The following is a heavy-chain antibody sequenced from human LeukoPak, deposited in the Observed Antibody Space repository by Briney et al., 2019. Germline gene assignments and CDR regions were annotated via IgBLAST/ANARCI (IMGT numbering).Heavy chain of an antibody. Sequence: GGSLRLSCAASGFTFSSYETNWVRQAPGKGLEWVSYIGTSGTTINYSDSVKGRFTISRDNAKNSLYLQMNSLRAEDTAVYYCARDLSGYNFIDYFDYWGQGTLVTVSS. CDR1: GFTFSSYE. V-gene: IGHV3-48*03. J-gene: IGHJ4*02. D-gene: IGHD5-24*01. CDR2: IGTSGTTI. CDR3: ARDLSGYNFIDYFDY.